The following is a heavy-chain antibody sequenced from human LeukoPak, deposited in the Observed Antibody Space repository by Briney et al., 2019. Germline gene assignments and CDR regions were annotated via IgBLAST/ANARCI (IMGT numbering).Heavy chain of an antibody. V-gene: IGHV3-7*01. CDR2: IKQDGSKK. Sequence: GGSLRLSCVASGFTFTNFWMSWVRQAPGKGLEWVANIKQDGSKKEYVDSVKGRFTISRDNAKNSLYLQMNSLRDEDTAVYYCARGGGCSGGSCYYADYWGQGTLVTVSS. D-gene: IGHD2-15*01. CDR1: GFTFTNFW. CDR3: ARGGGCSGGSCYYADY. J-gene: IGHJ4*02.